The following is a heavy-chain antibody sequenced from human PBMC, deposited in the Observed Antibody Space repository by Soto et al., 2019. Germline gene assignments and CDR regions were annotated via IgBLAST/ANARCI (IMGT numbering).Heavy chain of an antibody. Sequence: ASVKVSCKASGYTFTGYYMHWVRQAPGQGLEWMGWINPNSGGTNYAQKFQGRVTMTRDTSISTAYMELSRLRSDDTAVYYCARDLVTTGVYYYYYGMDVWGHGTTVTVSS. V-gene: IGHV1-2*02. CDR1: GYTFTGYY. D-gene: IGHD4-17*01. J-gene: IGHJ6*02. CDR3: ARDLVTTGVYYYYYGMDV. CDR2: INPNSGGT.